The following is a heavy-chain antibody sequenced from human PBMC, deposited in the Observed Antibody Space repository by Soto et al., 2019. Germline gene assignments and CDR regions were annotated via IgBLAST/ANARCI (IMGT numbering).Heavy chain of an antibody. CDR3: AKDLEDGSGPPGRYYYGMDV. D-gene: IGHD3-10*01. J-gene: IGHJ6*02. CDR1: GFTFDDYT. Sequence: GGSLRLSCAASGFTFDDYTMHWVRQAPGKGLEWVSLISWDGGSTYYADSVKGRFTISRDKSKNSLYLQMNSLRTEDTALYYCAKDLEDGSGPPGRYYYGMDVWGQGTTVTVSS. CDR2: ISWDGGST. V-gene: IGHV3-43*01.